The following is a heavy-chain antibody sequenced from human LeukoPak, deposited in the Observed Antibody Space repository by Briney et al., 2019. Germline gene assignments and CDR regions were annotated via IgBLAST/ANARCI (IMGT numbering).Heavy chain of an antibody. D-gene: IGHD5-12*01. CDR2: IYSGGST. CDR1: GFTVSSNY. Sequence: GGSLRLSCAASGFTVSSNYMSWVRQAPGKGLEWVSVIYSGGSTYYADSVKGRFTISRDNSKNTLYLQMNSLRAEDTAVYYCARSYGGYELLDYWGQGTLVTVSS. J-gene: IGHJ4*02. CDR3: ARSYGGYELLDY. V-gene: IGHV3-53*01.